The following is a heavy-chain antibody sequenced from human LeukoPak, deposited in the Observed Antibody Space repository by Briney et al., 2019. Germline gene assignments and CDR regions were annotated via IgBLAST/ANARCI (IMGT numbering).Heavy chain of an antibody. CDR3: AMRKPYDSSGPFDY. CDR2: IIPIFGTA. V-gene: IGHV1-69*05. CDR1: GYTFTSYG. D-gene: IGHD3-22*01. Sequence: SVKVSCKASGYTFTSYGISWVRQAPGQGLEWMGGIIPIFGTANYAQKFQGRVTITRDTSASTAYMELSSLRSEDTAMYYCAMRKPYDSSGPFDYWGQGTLVTVSS. J-gene: IGHJ4*02.